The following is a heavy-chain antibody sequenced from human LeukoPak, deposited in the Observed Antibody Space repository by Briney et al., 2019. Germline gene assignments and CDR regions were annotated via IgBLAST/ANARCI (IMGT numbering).Heavy chain of an antibody. CDR1: GGSISSSSYY. D-gene: IGHD3-3*01. J-gene: IGHJ4*02. CDR3: ARQTQRRITIFGVVIRDY. V-gene: IGHV4-39*01. CDR2: IYYSGST. Sequence: SETLSLTCTVSGGSISSSSYYWGWIRQPPGKGLEWSGSIYYSGSTYYNSSLKSRVTISVDTSKNQFSLKLNSVTAADTAIYYCARQTQRRITIFGVVIRDYWGQGTLVTVSS.